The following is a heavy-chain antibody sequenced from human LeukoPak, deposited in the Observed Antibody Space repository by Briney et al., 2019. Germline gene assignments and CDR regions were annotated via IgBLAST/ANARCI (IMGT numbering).Heavy chain of an antibody. CDR2: ISSTGGTT. Sequence: GGSLRLSCAASGITFSSYGMSWLRQAPGKGLEWVSSISSTGGTTYYADSVKGRFTISRDNTKNTLDLQMNGLRAEATAIYYRAKNGDRGAYCTGGTCYPYFYYYMDVWGKGTTVTI. V-gene: IGHV3-23*01. J-gene: IGHJ6*03. CDR1: GITFSSYG. D-gene: IGHD2-15*01. CDR3: AKNGDRGAYCTGGTCYPYFYYYMDV.